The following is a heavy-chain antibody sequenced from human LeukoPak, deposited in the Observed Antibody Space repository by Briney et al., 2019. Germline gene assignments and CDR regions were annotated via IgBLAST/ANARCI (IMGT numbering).Heavy chain of an antibody. CDR1: GFTFSSYA. Sequence: GGSLRLSCAASGFTFSSYAMSWVRQAPGKGLEWVSAISGRGGSTYYADSVKGRFTIPRDNSKNTLYLQMNSLRAEDTAVYYCASGNFDWLLLFDYLGQGTLVTVSS. CDR3: ASGNFDWLLLFDY. J-gene: IGHJ4*02. CDR2: ISGRGGST. V-gene: IGHV3-23*01. D-gene: IGHD3-9*01.